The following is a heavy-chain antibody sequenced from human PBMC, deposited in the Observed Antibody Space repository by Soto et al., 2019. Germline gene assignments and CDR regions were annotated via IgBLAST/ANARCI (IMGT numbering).Heavy chain of an antibody. CDR1: GYTFTDYY. Sequence: QVQLVQSGTEVKRPGDSVKVSCKASGYTFTDYYVHWVRQAPGQGLEWMGWINPNSGDTYLAQRFQGRVTMNRDTSIGTAYMELRGLTSDDTAEYYCAKGGAIVAAGTRVYLYNAMDVWGQGTTVTVSS. CDR2: INPNSGDT. D-gene: IGHD1-26*01. J-gene: IGHJ6*02. V-gene: IGHV1-2*02. CDR3: AKGGAIVAAGTRVYLYNAMDV.